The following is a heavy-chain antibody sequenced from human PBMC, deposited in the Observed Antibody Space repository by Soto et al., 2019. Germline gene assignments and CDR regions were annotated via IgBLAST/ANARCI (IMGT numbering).Heavy chain of an antibody. J-gene: IGHJ4*02. Sequence: EVHLVESGGGLVQPGGSLRLSCATSGFTFRSYWMTWVRQAPGKGLEWVASIKQDGSEDHYVDSVKGRFTISRDNAENSLYLQMNSLKVDATAVYYCARAPGRRFDYWGPGTLVTVSS. CDR1: GFTFRSYW. D-gene: IGHD1-1*01. CDR2: IKQDGSED. CDR3: ARAPGRRFDY. V-gene: IGHV3-7*03.